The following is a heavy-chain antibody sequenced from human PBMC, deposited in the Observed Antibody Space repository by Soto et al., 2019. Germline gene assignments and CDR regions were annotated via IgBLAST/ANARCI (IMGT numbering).Heavy chain of an antibody. D-gene: IGHD1-26*01. CDR2: ISSNGGST. V-gene: IGHV3-64*02. CDR3: ARERGDEWELLLDY. Sequence: GGSLRLSCAASGFAFSSYAMHWVRQAPGKGLEYVSAISSNGGSTYYADSVKGRFTISRDNSKNTLYLQMGSLRAEDMAVYYCARERGDEWELLLDYWGQGTLVTVSS. J-gene: IGHJ4*02. CDR1: GFAFSSYA.